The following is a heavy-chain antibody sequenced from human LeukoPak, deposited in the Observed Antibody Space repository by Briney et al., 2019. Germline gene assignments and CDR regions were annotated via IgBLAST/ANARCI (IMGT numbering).Heavy chain of an antibody. D-gene: IGHD3-10*01. V-gene: IGHV3-23*01. CDR1: GFTFSSYE. Sequence: PGGSLRLSCAASGFTFSSYEMNWVRQAPGQGLEWVSVISGSGVSTYYADSVKGRFTISRDNSKNTLYLQMNSLRAEDTAVYYCAKDHGSLGSGLNWGQGTLVTVSS. CDR3: AKDHGSLGSGLN. CDR2: ISGSGVST. J-gene: IGHJ4*02.